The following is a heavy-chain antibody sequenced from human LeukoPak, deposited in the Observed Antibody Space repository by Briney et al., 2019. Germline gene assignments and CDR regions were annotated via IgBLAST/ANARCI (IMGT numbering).Heavy chain of an antibody. CDR3: ATNIDDSKAY. CDR2: IYYSGST. CDR1: GGSISSYY. D-gene: IGHD3-3*01. J-gene: IGHJ4*02. V-gene: IGHV4-59*08. Sequence: PSETLSLTCTVSGGSISSYYWSWIRQPPGKGLEWIGYIYYSGSTNYNPSLKSRVTISVDTSKNQFSLKLSSVTAADTAVYYCATNIDDSKAYWGQGTPVTVSS.